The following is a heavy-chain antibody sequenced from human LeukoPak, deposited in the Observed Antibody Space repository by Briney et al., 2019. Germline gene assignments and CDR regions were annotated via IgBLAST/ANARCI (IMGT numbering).Heavy chain of an antibody. CDR2: ISTSTTTI. V-gene: IGHV3-48*01. D-gene: IGHD3-16*02. J-gene: IGHJ4*02. CDR3: ARDMGYYDYVWGSYRYYDY. CDR1: GFTFSSYS. Sequence: GGSLRLACETSGFTFSSYSMGWVRQAPGKGLEWISYISTSTTTIYYANSVKGRFTISRDNAKKSLYLQMNSLRVEDTGVYYCARDMGYYDYVWGSYRYYDYWGQGTLVTVSS.